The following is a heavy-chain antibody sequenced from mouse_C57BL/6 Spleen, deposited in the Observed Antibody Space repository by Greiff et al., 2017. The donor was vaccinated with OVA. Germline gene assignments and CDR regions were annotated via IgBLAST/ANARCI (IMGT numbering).Heavy chain of an antibody. CDR1: GYTFTSYW. CDR2: IYPGSGST. Sequence: VQLQQPGAELVKPGASVKMSCKASGYTFTSYWITWVKQRPGQGLEWIGDIYPGSGSTNYNEKFKSKATLTVDTSSSTAYMQLSSLTSEDSAVYYCARDKGYYGSSYGYFDVWGTGTTVTVSS. J-gene: IGHJ1*03. V-gene: IGHV1-55*01. D-gene: IGHD1-1*01. CDR3: ARDKGYYGSSYGYFDV.